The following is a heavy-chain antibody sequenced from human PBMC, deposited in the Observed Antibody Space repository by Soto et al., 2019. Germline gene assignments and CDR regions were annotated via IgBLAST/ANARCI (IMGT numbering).Heavy chain of an antibody. J-gene: IGHJ4*02. CDR1: GFSLRTSGVG. V-gene: IGHV2-5*02. D-gene: IGHD5-12*01. Sequence: QITLRESGPTLVKPTQSLTLTCAFSGFSLRTSGVGVVWIRQPPGKALEWLALVYWDDGKRYSPSLMSRLTIAKDTSKNQVVLTMTNMDPVDTGTYYCGHTQGWLTDYWGQGTLLTVSS. CDR3: GHTQGWLTDY. CDR2: VYWDDGK.